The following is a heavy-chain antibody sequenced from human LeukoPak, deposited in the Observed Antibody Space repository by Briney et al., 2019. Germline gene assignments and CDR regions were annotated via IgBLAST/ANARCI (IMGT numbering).Heavy chain of an antibody. CDR3: ARLRGVAATLRDWFDP. D-gene: IGHD2-15*01. J-gene: IGHJ5*02. Sequence: SEALSLTCTVSGGSISSYYWSWIRQPPGKGLEWIGYIYTSGSTNYNPSLKSRVTISVDTSKNQFSLKLSSVTAADTAVYYCARLRGVAATLRDWFDPWGQGTLVTVSS. V-gene: IGHV4-4*09. CDR2: IYTSGST. CDR1: GGSISSYY.